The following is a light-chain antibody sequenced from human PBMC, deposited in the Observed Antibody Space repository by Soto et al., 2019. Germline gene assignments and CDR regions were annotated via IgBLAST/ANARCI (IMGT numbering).Light chain of an antibody. CDR3: QQYGSSPPIT. J-gene: IGKJ3*01. CDR1: QSVSSTY. CDR2: GAS. V-gene: IGKV3-20*01. Sequence: EIVLTQSPVTLSFSPLDRATLSCIASQSVSSTYLSWYQQKPGQAPRLLLYGASSRATGIPDRFSGSGSGTDFTLTITRLEPEDFAVYYCQQYGSSPPITFGPGTKVDIK.